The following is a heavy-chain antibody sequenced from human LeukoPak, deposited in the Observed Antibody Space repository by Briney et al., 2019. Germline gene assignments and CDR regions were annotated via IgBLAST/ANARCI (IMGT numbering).Heavy chain of an antibody. J-gene: IGHJ4*02. Sequence: PGGSLRLSCAASGFTFSSYAMSWVRQAPGKGLEWVSTISGRDDSTYYADSVKGRFTISRDNSKNTLYLQMNSLRAEDTAVYYCAKDPPGIRPYYFDYWGQGTLVTVSS. D-gene: IGHD3-3*02. CDR2: ISGRDDST. CDR1: GFTFSSYA. V-gene: IGHV3-23*01. CDR3: AKDPPGIRPYYFDY.